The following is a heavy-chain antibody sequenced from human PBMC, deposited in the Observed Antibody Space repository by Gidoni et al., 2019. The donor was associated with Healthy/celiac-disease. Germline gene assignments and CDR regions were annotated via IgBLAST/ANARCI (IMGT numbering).Heavy chain of an antibody. CDR1: GYTFTSYD. V-gene: IGHV1-8*01. Sequence: QVQLVQSGAEVKKPGASVKVSCKASGYTFTSYDINWVRQATGQGLEWMGWMNPNSGNTGYAQKFQGRVTMTRNTSISTAYMELSSLRSEDTAVYYCARIWEIRDFLGFDPWGQGTLVTVSS. CDR3: ARIWEIRDFLGFDP. J-gene: IGHJ5*02. CDR2: MNPNSGNT. D-gene: IGHD1-26*01.